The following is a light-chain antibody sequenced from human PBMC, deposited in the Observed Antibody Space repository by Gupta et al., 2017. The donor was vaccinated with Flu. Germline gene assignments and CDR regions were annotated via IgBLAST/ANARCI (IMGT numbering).Light chain of an antibody. V-gene: IGLV2-14*01. CDR1: SSDIGTYNY. J-gene: IGLJ3*02. CDR3: SSYSSTNNNTLVV. CDR2: EGN. Sequence: QSALTQPASVSGSPGQSITISCTGTSSDIGTYNYVSWYQQHPGKAPALMIFEGNNRPSGVSTRFSGATSGNTAYLTIFGLQAEDEAVYFGSSYSSTNNNTLVVFGGGTKVTVL.